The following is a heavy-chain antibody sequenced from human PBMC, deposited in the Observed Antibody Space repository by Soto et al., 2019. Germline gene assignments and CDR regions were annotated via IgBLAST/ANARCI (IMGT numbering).Heavy chain of an antibody. CDR1: GGSIDNYEYY. D-gene: IGHD6-6*01. CDR3: ARVRSNSPDYFDF. J-gene: IGHJ4*02. Sequence: SETLSLTCTVSGGSIDNYEYYWTWIRQPPGKGLEWVGYIYYSGRTNYNPSLNSRLTISLDTSKNQFSLRLTSVSAADTAMYYCARVRSNSPDYFDFWGQGTLVTVSS. CDR2: IYYSGRT. V-gene: IGHV4-30-4*01.